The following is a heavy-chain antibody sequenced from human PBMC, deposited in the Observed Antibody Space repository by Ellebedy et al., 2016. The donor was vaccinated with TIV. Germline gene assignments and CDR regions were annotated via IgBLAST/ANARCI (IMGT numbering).Heavy chain of an antibody. J-gene: IGHJ3*02. CDR1: GYTFTSYG. Sequence: AASVKVSCKASGYTFTSYGISWVRPAPGQGLEWMGWISAYNGNTNYEQQLKGRVTMTKDSSTSTAYMELRSLRSDDTAVYYCARIWFGEGGAAFYIWGQGTMVTVSS. V-gene: IGHV1-18*01. D-gene: IGHD3-10*01. CDR2: ISAYNGNT. CDR3: ARIWFGEGGAAFYI.